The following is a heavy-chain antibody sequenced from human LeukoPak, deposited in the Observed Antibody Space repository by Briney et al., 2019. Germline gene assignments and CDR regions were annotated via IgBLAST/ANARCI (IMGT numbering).Heavy chain of an antibody. CDR1: GFTFSTFA. Sequence: PGGSLRLSCAASGFTFSTFAMHWVRLSPGKGLEWVSSITGSGPYILYADSVKRRFTISRDNTKNLLYLEMNSLRAEDTAMYYCAKDPLSLDYWGQGTLVTVSS. J-gene: IGHJ4*02. CDR3: AKDPLSLDY. D-gene: IGHD3-16*02. V-gene: IGHV3-21*06. CDR2: ITGSGPYI.